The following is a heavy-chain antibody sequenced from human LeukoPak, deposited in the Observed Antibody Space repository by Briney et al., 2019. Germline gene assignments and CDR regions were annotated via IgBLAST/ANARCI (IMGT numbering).Heavy chain of an antibody. D-gene: IGHD6-13*01. Sequence: PSETLSLTCTVSDDSITIYYWTWIRQPPGKGLEWIGYIDHTGSTNYNPSLNSRVTISRDTSKNHFSLELSSVTAADTAVYYCARGPAYSSSWYRYYYYYYMDVWGKGTTVTVSS. CDR3: ARGPAYSSSWYRYYYYYYMDV. V-gene: IGHV4-59*12. CDR2: IDHTGST. CDR1: DDSITIYY. J-gene: IGHJ6*03.